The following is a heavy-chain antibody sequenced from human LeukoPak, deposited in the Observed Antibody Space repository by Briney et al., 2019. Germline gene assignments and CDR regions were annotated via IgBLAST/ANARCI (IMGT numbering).Heavy chain of an antibody. J-gene: IGHJ4*02. CDR2: IKQDESEK. D-gene: IGHD6-13*01. Sequence: GGSLRLSCAASGFTFDDYGMSWVRQAPGKGLEWVANIKQDESEKYYVDSVKGRFTISRDNAKNSLYLQMNSLRAEDTAVYYCARDESRHGSSWYRNWGQGTLVTVSS. CDR1: GFTFDDYG. CDR3: ARDESRHGSSWYRN. V-gene: IGHV3-7*01.